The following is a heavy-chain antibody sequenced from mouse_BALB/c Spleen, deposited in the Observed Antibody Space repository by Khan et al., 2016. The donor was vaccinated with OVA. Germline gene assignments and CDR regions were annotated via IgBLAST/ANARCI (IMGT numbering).Heavy chain of an antibody. CDR1: GYIFTNYG. CDR3: AWTVYGSGDDYAMDY. CDR2: INTYTGEP. Sequence: QIQLVQSGPELKQPGETVKISCKASGYIFTNYGMTWVKQAPGKGLKWMGWINTYTGEPTYADDFKGRFAFSLETSANTAYLQINNHKNEDTATYVCAWTVYGSGDDYAMDYWGQGTSVTVSS. D-gene: IGHD1-1*01. J-gene: IGHJ4*01. V-gene: IGHV9-3-1*01.